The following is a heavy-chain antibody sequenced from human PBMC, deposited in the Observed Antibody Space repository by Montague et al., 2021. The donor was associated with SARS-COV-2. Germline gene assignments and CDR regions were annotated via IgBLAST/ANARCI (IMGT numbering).Heavy chain of an antibody. CDR2: MYYSGGT. CDR1: GGSFSGYY. J-gene: IGHJ4*02. V-gene: IGHV4-59*13. CDR3: AGDFDY. Sequence: SETLSLTCAVYGGSFSGYYWGWIRQPPGKGLEWIGYMYYSGGTNYNPSLKSRVTLSVDTSKNQFSLKLSSVTAADTAVYYCAGDFDYWGQGTLVTVSS.